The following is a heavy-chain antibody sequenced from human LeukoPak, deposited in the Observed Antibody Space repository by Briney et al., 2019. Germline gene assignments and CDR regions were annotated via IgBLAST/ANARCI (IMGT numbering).Heavy chain of an antibody. CDR2: IYYRGST. Sequence: SETLSLTCAVSGDSIRSSSYYWGWIRQPPGKGLEWIGSIYYRGSTYYNPSLKSRVSISVDTSKNQFSLKPSSVTAADTAVYYCARGGGYNWFDPWGQGTLVTVSS. D-gene: IGHD6-25*01. V-gene: IGHV4-39*07. CDR3: ARGGGYNWFDP. J-gene: IGHJ5*02. CDR1: GDSIRSSSYY.